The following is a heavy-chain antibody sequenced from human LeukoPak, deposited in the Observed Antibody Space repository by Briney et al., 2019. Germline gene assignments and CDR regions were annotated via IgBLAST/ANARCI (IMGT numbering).Heavy chain of an antibody. CDR3: ARLRSSSNRGRKLYYYYYMDV. CDR1: GFIFSDYS. Sequence: PGGSLRLSCAASGFIFSDYSMNWVRQAPGKGLEWVASISISSSSIYYADSVKGRFTISRDNAKNSLYLQMNSLRVDDTAVYYCARLRSSSNRGRKLYYYYYMDVWGKGTTVTISS. V-gene: IGHV3-21*01. J-gene: IGHJ6*03. CDR2: ISISSSSI. D-gene: IGHD6-13*01.